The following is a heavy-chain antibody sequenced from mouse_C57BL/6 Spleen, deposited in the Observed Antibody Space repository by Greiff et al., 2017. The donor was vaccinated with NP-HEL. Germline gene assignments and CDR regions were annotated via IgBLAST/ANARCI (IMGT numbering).Heavy chain of an antibody. V-gene: IGHV3-1*01. CDR3: ARDRWYFDV. J-gene: IGHJ1*03. CDR2: ISYSGST. CDR1: GYSITSGYD. Sequence: EVKLMESGPGMVKPSQSLSLTCTVTGYSITSGYDWHWIRHFPGNNLEWMGYISYSGSTNYNPSLKSRISITHDTSKNHFFLKLNSVTTEDTATYYCARDRWYFDVWGTGTTVTVSS.